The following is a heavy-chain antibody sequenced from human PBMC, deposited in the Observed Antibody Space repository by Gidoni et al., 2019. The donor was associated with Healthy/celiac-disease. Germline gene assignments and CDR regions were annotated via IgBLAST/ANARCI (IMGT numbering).Heavy chain of an antibody. Sequence: QLQLQESGPGLVKPSETLSLTCTVSGGSISSSSYYWGWIRQPPGQGLEWIGSIYYSGSTYYNPSLKSRVTISVDTSKNQFSLKLSSVTAADTAVYYCARDFTGIAPPDYWGQGTLVTVSS. CDR3: ARDFTGIAPPDY. J-gene: IGHJ4*02. CDR1: GGSISSSSYY. CDR2: IYYSGST. D-gene: IGHD6-13*01. V-gene: IGHV4-39*02.